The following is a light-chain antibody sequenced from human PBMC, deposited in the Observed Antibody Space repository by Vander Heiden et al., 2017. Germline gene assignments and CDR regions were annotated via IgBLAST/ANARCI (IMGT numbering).Light chain of an antibody. CDR2: KAS. CDR1: QSISSW. Sequence: DIQMTQSPSTLSASVGDRVTITCRASQSISSWLAWYQQKQGKAPKLLIYKASSLESGVPSRFSGSGSGTEFTLTISSLQPDDFATYYCQQYNSYPWTFGQGTKVXIK. J-gene: IGKJ1*01. V-gene: IGKV1-5*03. CDR3: QQYNSYPWT.